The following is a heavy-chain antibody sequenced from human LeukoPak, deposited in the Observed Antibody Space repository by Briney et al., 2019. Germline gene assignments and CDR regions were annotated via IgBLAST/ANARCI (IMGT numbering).Heavy chain of an antibody. CDR1: GFIVSSDF. Sequence: GGSLRLSCAASGFIVSSDFMNWVRQAPGKGLEWVSAMNSGGSTFYVDSVKGRFIISRDKSRNMLYFQMNSLRVDDTAVYYCTRGGSMVRGVLWGQGTLVTVSS. CDR2: MNSGGST. D-gene: IGHD3-10*01. CDR3: TRGGSMVRGVL. J-gene: IGHJ4*02. V-gene: IGHV3-53*01.